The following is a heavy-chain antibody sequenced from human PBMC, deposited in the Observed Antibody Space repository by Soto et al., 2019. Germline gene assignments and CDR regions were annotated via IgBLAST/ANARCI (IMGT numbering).Heavy chain of an antibody. D-gene: IGHD3-10*01. CDR1: GGSFSGYY. CDR3: ARGGKYYGSGSYPTINYYYYYYMDV. CDR2: INHSGST. J-gene: IGHJ6*03. V-gene: IGHV4-34*01. Sequence: SETLSLTCAVYGGSFSGYYWSWSRQPPGKGLEWIGEINHSGSTNYNPSLKSRVTISVDTSKNQFSLKLSSVTAADTAVYYCARGGKYYGSGSYPTINYYYYYYMDVWGKGTTVTVSS.